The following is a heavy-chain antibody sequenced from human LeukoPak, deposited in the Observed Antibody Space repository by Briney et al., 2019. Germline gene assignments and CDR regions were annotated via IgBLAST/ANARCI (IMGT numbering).Heavy chain of an antibody. V-gene: IGHV1-18*01. D-gene: IGHD3-22*01. J-gene: IGHJ5*02. CDR1: GYIFTSYG. Sequence: ASVKVSCKASGYIFTSYGISWVRQAPGQGLEWMGWISAYNGNTNYAQKLQGRVTMTTDTSTSTAYMELRSLRSDDTAVYYCARDPTVIVVVGTNWFDPWGQGTLVTVSS. CDR3: ARDPTVIVVVGTNWFDP. CDR2: ISAYNGNT.